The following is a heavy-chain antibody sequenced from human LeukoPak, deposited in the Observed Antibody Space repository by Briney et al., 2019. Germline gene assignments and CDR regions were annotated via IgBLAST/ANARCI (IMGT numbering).Heavy chain of an antibody. CDR3: AADPRGYYYDSSGYYSTFDY. V-gene: IGHV1-58*02. CDR2: IVVGSGNP. D-gene: IGHD3-22*01. CDR1: GFTFTSSA. Sequence: PWASVKVSCKASGFTFTSSAMQWVRQARGQRLEWIGWIVVGSGNPNYAQKFQERVTITRDMSTSTAYMELSSLRSEDTAVYYCAADPRGYYYDSSGYYSTFDYWGQGTLVTVSS. J-gene: IGHJ4*02.